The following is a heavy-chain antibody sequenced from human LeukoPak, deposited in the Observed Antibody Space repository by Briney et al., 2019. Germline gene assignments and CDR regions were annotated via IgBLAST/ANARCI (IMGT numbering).Heavy chain of an antibody. D-gene: IGHD3-10*01. V-gene: IGHV4-31*03. CDR1: GGSVSSGSYY. Sequence: TLSLTCTVSGGSVSSGSYYWSWIRQPPGKGLEWIGYIYHTGSTYYNPSLKSRVTISVDTSTNQFSLKLNSVTAADTAVFYCARGDRGDYYGSGSYSFDYWGQGTLVTVSS. CDR3: ARGDRGDYYGSGSYSFDY. CDR2: IYHTGST. J-gene: IGHJ4*02.